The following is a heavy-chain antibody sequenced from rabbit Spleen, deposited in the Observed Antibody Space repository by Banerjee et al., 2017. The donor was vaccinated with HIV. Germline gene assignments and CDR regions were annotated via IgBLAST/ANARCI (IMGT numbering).Heavy chain of an antibody. CDR2: IDVVRSSTKT. V-gene: IGHV1S40*01. CDR3: ASPRDVGDDYATNL. CDR1: GLDFSSDYW. D-gene: IGHD6-1*01. J-gene: IGHJ3*01. Sequence: QSLEESGGDLVKPGASLTLTCTASGLDFSSDYWICWVRQAPGKGLEWIACIDVVRSSTKTYYASWAKGRFTISKTSSTTVTLQMTSLTAADTDTYFCASPRDVGDDYATNLWGQGTLVTVS.